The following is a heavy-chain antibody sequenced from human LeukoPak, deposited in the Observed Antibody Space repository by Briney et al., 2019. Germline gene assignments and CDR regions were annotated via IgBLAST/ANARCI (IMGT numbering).Heavy chain of an antibody. CDR3: ATLGRRDGYNWVAAFDI. CDR1: GGSFSGYY. J-gene: IGHJ3*02. V-gene: IGHV4-34*01. CDR2: INHSGST. D-gene: IGHD5-12*01. Sequence: SETLSLTCAVYGGSFSGYYWSWIRQPPGKGPEWIGEINHSGSTNYNPSLKSRVTISVDTSKNQFSLKLSPVTAADTAVYYCATLGRRDGYNWVAAFDIWGQGTMVTVSS.